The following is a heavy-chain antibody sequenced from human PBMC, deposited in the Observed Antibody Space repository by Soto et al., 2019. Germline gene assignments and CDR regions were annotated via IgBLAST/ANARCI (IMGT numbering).Heavy chain of an antibody. V-gene: IGHV4-4*07. CDR1: GGSISSYY. CDR2: IYTSGST. J-gene: IGHJ6*02. D-gene: IGHD6-19*01. CDR3: ARDENGTVAAYYSYGMDV. Sequence: SETLSLTCTVSGGSISSYYWSWIRQPAGKGLEWIGRIYTSGSTNYNPSLKSRVTMSVDTSKNQFSQKLNSLTAADTAVDYCARDENGTVAAYYSYGMDVWGQGTTVTVSS.